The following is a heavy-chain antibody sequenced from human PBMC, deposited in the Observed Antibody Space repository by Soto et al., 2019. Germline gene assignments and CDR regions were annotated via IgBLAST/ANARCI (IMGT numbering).Heavy chain of an antibody. CDR3: ARDGIAAAGTSWFDP. J-gene: IGHJ5*02. Sequence: QVQLVQSGAEEKKPGASVKVSCKASGYTFTSHAMHWVWQAPGQRLEWMGWINAGNGNTKYSQKFQGRVTITTDTSASTAYMELSSLRSEDTAVYYCARDGIAAAGTSWFDPWGQGTLVTVSS. CDR2: INAGNGNT. D-gene: IGHD6-13*01. CDR1: GYTFTSHA. V-gene: IGHV1-3*05.